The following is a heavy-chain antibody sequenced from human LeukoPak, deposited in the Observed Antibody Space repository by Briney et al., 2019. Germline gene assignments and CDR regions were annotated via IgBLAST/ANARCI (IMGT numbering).Heavy chain of an antibody. CDR3: ARRKEELRDGGYVGGALGY. D-gene: IGHD5-12*01. CDR2: ISYDGSNK. Sequence: EGSLRLSCAASGFTFSTYAMHWVRQAPGKGLEWVAVISYDGSNKYYADSVKGRFTISRDNSKNTLYLQMNSLRAEDTAVYYCARRKEELRDGGYVGGALGYWGQGTLVTVSS. CDR1: GFTFSTYA. J-gene: IGHJ4*02. V-gene: IGHV3-30-3*01.